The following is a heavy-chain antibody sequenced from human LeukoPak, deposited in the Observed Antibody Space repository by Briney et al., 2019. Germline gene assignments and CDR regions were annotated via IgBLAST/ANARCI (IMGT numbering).Heavy chain of an antibody. CDR1: GFTVSSNY. D-gene: IGHD6-19*01. V-gene: IGHV3-66*02. CDR2: IYSGGST. J-gene: IGHJ4*02. Sequence: GGSLRLSCAASGFTVSSNYMSWVRQAPGKGLEWVSVIYSGGSTYYADSVKGRFTISRDNSKNTLFLQMNSLRAEDTAVYYCARGSSYSSGWYYFDYWGQGTLVTVSS. CDR3: ARGSSYSSGWYYFDY.